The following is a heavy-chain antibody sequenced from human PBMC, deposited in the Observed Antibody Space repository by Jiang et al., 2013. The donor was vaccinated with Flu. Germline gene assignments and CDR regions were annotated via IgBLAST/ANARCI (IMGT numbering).Heavy chain of an antibody. CDR3: ARSILTGYYKGGVDY. V-gene: IGHV4-59*01. CDR1: GGSISSYY. Sequence: LLKPSETLSLTCTVSGGSISSYYWSWIRQPPGKGLEWIGYIYYSGSTNYNPSLKSRVTISVDTSKNQFSLKLSSVTAADTAVYYCARSILTGYYKGGVDYWGQGTLVTVSS. CDR2: IYYSGST. D-gene: IGHD3-9*01. J-gene: IGHJ4*02.